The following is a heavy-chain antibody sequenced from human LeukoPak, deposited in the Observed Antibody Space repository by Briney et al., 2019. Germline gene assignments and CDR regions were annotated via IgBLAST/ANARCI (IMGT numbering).Heavy chain of an antibody. Sequence: SETLSLTCAVYGGSFSGYYWSWIRQPPGKGLEWIGEINHSGSTNYNPSLKSRVTKSVDTSKNQFSLKLSSVTAADTAVYYCARGYYYDSSGYQPYYFDYWGQGTLVTVSS. CDR1: GGSFSGYY. V-gene: IGHV4-34*01. CDR3: ARGYYYDSSGYQPYYFDY. D-gene: IGHD3-22*01. CDR2: INHSGST. J-gene: IGHJ4*02.